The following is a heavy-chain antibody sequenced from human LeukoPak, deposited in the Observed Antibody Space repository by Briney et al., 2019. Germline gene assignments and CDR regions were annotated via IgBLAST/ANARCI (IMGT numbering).Heavy chain of an antibody. CDR3: ARSNNGGWGYCDY. D-gene: IGHD3-16*01. V-gene: IGHV3-33*08. Sequence: PGGSLRLSCGASGFTVSRNYMNWVRQAPGKGLEWVAVIWYDGSNKYYADSVKGRFTISRDNSKNTLYVQMSSLRAEDTAVYYCARSNNGGWGYCDYWGQGSLVTVSS. J-gene: IGHJ4*02. CDR2: IWYDGSNK. CDR1: GFTVSRNY.